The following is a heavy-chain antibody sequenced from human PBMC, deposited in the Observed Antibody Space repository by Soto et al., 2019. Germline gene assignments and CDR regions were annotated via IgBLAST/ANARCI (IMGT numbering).Heavy chain of an antibody. D-gene: IGHD6-13*01. Sequence: SETLSLTCAVYGGSFSGYYWSWIRQPPGKGLEWIGEINHSGSTNYNPSLKSRVTISVDTSKNQFSLKLSSVTAADTAVYYCARGSSSSWYYPRRWFDPWGQGTLVTVSS. CDR1: GGSFSGYY. CDR3: ARGSSSSWYYPRRWFDP. J-gene: IGHJ5*02. CDR2: INHSGST. V-gene: IGHV4-34*01.